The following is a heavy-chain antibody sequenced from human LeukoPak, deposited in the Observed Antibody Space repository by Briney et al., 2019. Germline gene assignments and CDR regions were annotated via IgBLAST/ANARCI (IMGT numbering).Heavy chain of an antibody. V-gene: IGHV3-33*01. CDR1: AFSFSSHG. D-gene: IGHD5-18*01. CDR2: IWYVGSKR. CDR3: ARDLRGYSYDAYYFDF. Sequence: GGSLRLSCAAFAFSFSSHGMHWVRQAPGKGLEWVAVIWYVGSKRYHADSVKGRFTISRDNSKYTLHLQMNSLRAEATDVYFCARDLRGYSYDAYYFDFWGQGTLVTVSS. J-gene: IGHJ4*02.